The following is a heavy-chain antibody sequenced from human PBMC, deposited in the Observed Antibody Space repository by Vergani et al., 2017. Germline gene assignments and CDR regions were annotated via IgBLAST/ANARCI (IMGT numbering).Heavy chain of an antibody. V-gene: IGHV3-11*01. CDR1: GFPFSDYY. Sequence: QVQLVESGGGLVKPGGSLRLSCAASGFPFSDYYMSWIRQAPGKGLEWVSYISSSGSTIDYADSVKGRFTISRDNAKNSLYLQMNSLRAEDTPVYYCARVVGATRRGYYYYYMDVWGKGTTVTVSS. CDR3: ARVVGATRRGYYYYYMDV. D-gene: IGHD1-26*01. J-gene: IGHJ6*03. CDR2: ISSSGSTI.